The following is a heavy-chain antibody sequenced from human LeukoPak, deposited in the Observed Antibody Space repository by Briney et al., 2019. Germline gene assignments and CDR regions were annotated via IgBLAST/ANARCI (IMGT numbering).Heavy chain of an antibody. Sequence: PSETLSLTCTVSGGSISSSSYYWGWIRQPPGKGLEWIGSIYYSGSTYYNPSLKSRVTISVDTSKNQFSLKLSSVTAADTAVYYRARQDTAMVLGYWGQGTLVTVSS. J-gene: IGHJ4*02. CDR1: GGSISSSSYY. CDR2: IYYSGST. V-gene: IGHV4-39*01. D-gene: IGHD5-18*01. CDR3: ARQDTAMVLGY.